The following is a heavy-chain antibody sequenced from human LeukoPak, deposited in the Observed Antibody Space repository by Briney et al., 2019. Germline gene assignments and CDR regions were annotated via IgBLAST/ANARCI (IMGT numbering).Heavy chain of an antibody. D-gene: IGHD5-18*01. V-gene: IGHV4-34*01. CDR2: INHSGST. CDR1: GGSFSGYY. Sequence: SETLSLTCAVYGGSFSGYYWSWIRQPPGKGLEWIGEINHSGSTNYNPSLKSRVTISVDTSKNQSSLKLSSVTAADTAVYYCALQLWLTAFDYWGQGTLVTVSS. CDR3: ALQLWLTAFDY. J-gene: IGHJ4*02.